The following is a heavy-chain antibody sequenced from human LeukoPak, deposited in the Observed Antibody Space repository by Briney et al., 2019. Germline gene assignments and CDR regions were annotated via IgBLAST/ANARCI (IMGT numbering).Heavy chain of an antibody. V-gene: IGHV3-15*01. J-gene: IGHJ4*01. CDR3: TTEYNWNYVH. D-gene: IGHD1-7*01. CDR1: GFTFSDAW. Sequence: GGSLRLSCVASGFTFSDAWMSWVRQAPGKGLEWVGRVKSKTDGGTTDYPAPIKDRFTVSRDDSKNTLYLQMNSLKTEDTAVYYCTTEYNWNYVHWGQGTLVTVSS. CDR2: VKSKTDGGTT.